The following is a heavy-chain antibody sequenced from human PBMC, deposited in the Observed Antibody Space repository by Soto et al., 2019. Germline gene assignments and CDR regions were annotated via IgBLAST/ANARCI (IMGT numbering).Heavy chain of an antibody. Sequence: GGSLRLSCAASGFTFSSYGMHWVRQAPGKGLEWVAVIWYDGSNKYYADSVKGRFTISRDNSKNTLYLQMNSLRAEDTAVYYCAREFATTVVTPGDYWGQGTLVTVSS. CDR3: AREFATTVVTPGDY. J-gene: IGHJ4*02. V-gene: IGHV3-33*01. D-gene: IGHD4-17*01. CDR2: IWYDGSNK. CDR1: GFTFSSYG.